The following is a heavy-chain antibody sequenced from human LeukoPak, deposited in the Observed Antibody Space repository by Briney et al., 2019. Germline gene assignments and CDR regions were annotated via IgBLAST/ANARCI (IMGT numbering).Heavy chain of an antibody. D-gene: IGHD2-21*02. Sequence: SVKVSCKASGGTFSSYAISWVRQAPGQGLEWMGRIIPILGIANYAQKFQGRVTITADKSTSTAYMELSSLRSEDTAVYYCARASDSNHFDYWGQGALVTVSS. CDR1: GGTFSSYA. J-gene: IGHJ4*02. CDR2: IIPILGIA. CDR3: ARASDSNHFDY. V-gene: IGHV1-69*04.